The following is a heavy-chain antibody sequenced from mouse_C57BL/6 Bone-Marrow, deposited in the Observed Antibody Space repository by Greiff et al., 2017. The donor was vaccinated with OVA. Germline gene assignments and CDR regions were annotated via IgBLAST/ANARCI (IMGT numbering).Heavy chain of an antibody. CDR2: ISDGGSYT. D-gene: IGHD4-1*01. CDR1: GFTFSSYA. J-gene: IGHJ4*01. V-gene: IGHV5-4*01. Sequence: EVQLVESGGGLVKPGGSLKLSCAASGFTFSSYAMSWVRQTPEKRLEWVATISDGGSYTYYPDNVKGRFTISRDNAKNNLYLQLSHLKSEDTAMYYCAREAGTVAMDYWGQGTSVTVSS. CDR3: AREAGTVAMDY.